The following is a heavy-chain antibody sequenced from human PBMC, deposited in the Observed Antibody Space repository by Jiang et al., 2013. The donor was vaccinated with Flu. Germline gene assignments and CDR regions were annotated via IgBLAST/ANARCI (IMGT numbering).Heavy chain of an antibody. Sequence: GAEVKKPGASVRVSCKASGYTFASYGINWVRQAPGQGLEWMGWISPYNGYTNYAQNLQGRVTLTIDTSTSVAYMELRSLRSDDTAVYYCARGTSGPYSSGPTYDYWGQGTLVTVSS. D-gene: IGHD6-19*01. J-gene: IGHJ4*02. V-gene: IGHV1-18*01. CDR3: ARGTSGPYSSGPTYDY. CDR2: ISPYNGYT. CDR1: GYTFASYG.